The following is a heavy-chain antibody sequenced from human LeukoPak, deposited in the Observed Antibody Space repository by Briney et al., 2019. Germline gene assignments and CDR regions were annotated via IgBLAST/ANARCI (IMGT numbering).Heavy chain of an antibody. CDR1: GGTFSSYA. CDR2: IIPIFGTA. V-gene: IGHV1-69*05. J-gene: IGHJ5*02. D-gene: IGHD2-21*01. CDR3: ARDGGELSNWFDP. Sequence: SVKVSCKASGGTFSSYAISWVRQAPGQGLEWMGRIIPIFGTANYAQKLQGRVTMTTDTSTSTAYMELRSLRSDDTAVYYCARDGGELSNWFDPWGQGTLVTVSS.